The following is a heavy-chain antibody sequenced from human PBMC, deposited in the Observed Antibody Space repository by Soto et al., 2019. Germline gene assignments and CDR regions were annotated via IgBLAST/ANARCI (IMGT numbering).Heavy chain of an antibody. Sequence: SVKVSCKVSGGTFNIRWVRQAPGQGLEWMGGIIPVIDTANYARRFQGRVVISADRATNIVYMEMMSLTLEDTAVYYCARGSGADAFDIWGQGTMVTVSS. CDR1: GGTFN. D-gene: IGHD7-27*01. CDR3: ARGSGADAFDI. J-gene: IGHJ3*02. CDR2: IIPVIDTA. V-gene: IGHV1-69*06.